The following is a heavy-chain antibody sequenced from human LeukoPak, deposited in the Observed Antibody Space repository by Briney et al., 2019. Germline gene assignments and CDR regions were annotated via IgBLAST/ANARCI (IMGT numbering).Heavy chain of an antibody. V-gene: IGHV4-59*01. CDR2: IYDSGST. CDR3: ARVKGYYDSSSYRYHFYGMDV. J-gene: IGHJ6*02. Sequence: SETLSLTCTVSGGSISSYYWSWIRQPSGKGLEWIGYIYDSGSTNYNPSLKSRVTISVDTSKNQFSLKLSSVTAADTAVYYCARVKGYYDSSSYRYHFYGMDVWGQGTTVTVSS. D-gene: IGHD3-22*01. CDR1: GGSISSYY.